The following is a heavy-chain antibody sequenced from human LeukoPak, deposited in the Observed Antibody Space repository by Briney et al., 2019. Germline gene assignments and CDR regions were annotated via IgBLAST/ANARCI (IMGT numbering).Heavy chain of an antibody. CDR3: ARDYREYDILTGYYVNWFDP. Sequence: SETLSLTCTVSGYSISSGYYWGWIRQPPGKGLEWIGSIYYSGSTYYNPSLKSRVTISVDTSKNQFSLNLSSVTAADTAVYYCARDYREYDILTGYYVNWFDPWGQGTLVTVTS. CDR1: GYSISSGYY. CDR2: IYYSGST. V-gene: IGHV4-38-2*02. D-gene: IGHD3-9*01. J-gene: IGHJ5*02.